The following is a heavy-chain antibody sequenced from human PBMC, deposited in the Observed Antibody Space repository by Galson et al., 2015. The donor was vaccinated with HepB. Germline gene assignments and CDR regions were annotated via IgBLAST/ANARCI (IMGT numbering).Heavy chain of an antibody. Sequence: SLRLSCAASGFTFSSYAMSWVRQAPGKGLEWVSAISGSGGSTYYADSVKGRFTISRDNSKNTLYLQMNSLRAEDTAVYYCAKLWPMGVVVPAAMRDAFDIWGQGTMVTVSS. CDR2: ISGSGGST. CDR1: GFTFSSYA. V-gene: IGHV3-23*01. J-gene: IGHJ3*02. D-gene: IGHD2-2*01. CDR3: AKLWPMGVVVPAAMRDAFDI.